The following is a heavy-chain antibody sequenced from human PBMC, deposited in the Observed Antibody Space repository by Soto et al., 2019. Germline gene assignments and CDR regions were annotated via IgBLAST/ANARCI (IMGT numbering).Heavy chain of an antibody. V-gene: IGHV1-18*01. Sequence: ASVKVSCKASGYTFTSYGISWVRQAPGQGLEWMGWISAYNGNTNYAQKLQGRVTMTTDTSTSTAYMELRSLRSEDTAVYYCARAPLDYYYDSSGPFDYWGQGTLVTVSS. J-gene: IGHJ4*02. CDR1: GYTFTSYG. D-gene: IGHD3-22*01. CDR3: ARAPLDYYYDSSGPFDY. CDR2: ISAYNGNT.